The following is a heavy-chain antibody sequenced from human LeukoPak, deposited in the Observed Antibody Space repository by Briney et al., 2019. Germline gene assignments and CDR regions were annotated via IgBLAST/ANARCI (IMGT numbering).Heavy chain of an antibody. D-gene: IGHD2-2*01. CDR2: ISAYNGNT. V-gene: IGHV1-18*01. Sequence: ASVKVSCKASGYTFTSYGISWVRQAPGQGLEWMGWISAYNGNTNYAQKLQGRVTMTTDTSTSTAYMELRSLRSDDTAVYYCARSTYCSSTSCRGPDYYYYYMDVWGKETTVTVSS. J-gene: IGHJ6*03. CDR3: ARSTYCSSTSCRGPDYYYYYMDV. CDR1: GYTFTSYG.